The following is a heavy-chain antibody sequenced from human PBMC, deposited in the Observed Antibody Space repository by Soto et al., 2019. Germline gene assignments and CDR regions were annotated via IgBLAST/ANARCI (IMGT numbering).Heavy chain of an antibody. J-gene: IGHJ2*01. CDR1: GGTFSSYA. Sequence: QVQLVQSGAEVKKPGSSVKVSCKASGGTFSSYAISWVRQAPGQGLEWMGGIIPIFGTANYAQKFQGRVTITADESTSTANMELSSLRSEETAVYYCATSYGDYSHWYFDLWGRGTLVTVSS. V-gene: IGHV1-69*12. CDR2: IIPIFGTA. D-gene: IGHD4-17*01. CDR3: ATSYGDYSHWYFDL.